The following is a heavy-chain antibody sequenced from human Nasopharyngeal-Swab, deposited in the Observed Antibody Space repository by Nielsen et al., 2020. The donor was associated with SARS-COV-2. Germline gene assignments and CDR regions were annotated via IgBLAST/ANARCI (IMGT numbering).Heavy chain of an antibody. J-gene: IGHJ6*03. CDR3: ARGDIIAVAGTGYYYYYYMDV. CDR1: GGTFSSYA. D-gene: IGHD6-19*01. CDR2: IIPIFGTA. Sequence: SVKVSCKASGGTFSSYAISWVRQAPGQGLEWMGGIIPIFGTANYAQKFQGRVTITADESTSTAYMELSSLRSEDTAVYYCARGDIIAVAGTGYYYYYYMDVWGKGTTVIVSS. V-gene: IGHV1-69*13.